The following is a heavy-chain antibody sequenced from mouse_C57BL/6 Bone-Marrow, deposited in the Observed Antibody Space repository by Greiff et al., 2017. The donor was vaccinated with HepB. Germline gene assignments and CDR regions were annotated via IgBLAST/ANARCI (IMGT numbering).Heavy chain of an antibody. CDR3: ARLKDYGSSFPYAMDY. J-gene: IGHJ4*01. V-gene: IGHV14-2*01. CDR1: GFNIKDYY. D-gene: IGHD1-1*01. CDR2: IDPEDGET. Sequence: EVMLVESGAELVKPGASVKLSCTASGFNIKDYYMHWVKQRTEQGLEWIGRIDPEDGETKYAPKFQGKATITADTSSNTAYLQLSSLTSEDTAVYYCARLKDYGSSFPYAMDYWGQGTSVTVSS.